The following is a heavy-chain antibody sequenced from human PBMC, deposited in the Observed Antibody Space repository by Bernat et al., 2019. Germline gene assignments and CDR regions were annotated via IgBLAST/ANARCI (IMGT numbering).Heavy chain of an antibody. CDR2: IHFPGDT. D-gene: IGHD2-15*01. CDR1: DGSIRKGADY. Sequence: QVLLQEAGPGLVKPSQTLSLTCTVSDGSIRKGADYWSWIRQRPGMGLEWIGYIHFPGDTKYTASLQSRVSMSLDTSKSEFSLTLTAVTAADKAVYYCARDRCSATTCYYSYGLDVWGQGTTVPVSS. J-gene: IGHJ6*02. V-gene: IGHV4-31*03. CDR3: ARDRCSATTCYYSYGLDV.